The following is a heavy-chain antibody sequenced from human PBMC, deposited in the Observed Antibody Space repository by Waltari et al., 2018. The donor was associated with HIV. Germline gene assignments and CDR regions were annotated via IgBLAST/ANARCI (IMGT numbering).Heavy chain of an antibody. V-gene: IGHV4-39*01. CDR2: MYYGGST. D-gene: IGHD1-26*01. CDR1: GGSISTSNYF. J-gene: IGHJ2*01. CDR3: ARHALRVGAAYWNFDL. Sequence: HLQLKESDPGLVTPSETLSLTCTVSGGSISTSNYFWGWIRQTPGQGLEWTGSMYYGGSTYYTPSLKMRVTISVDTSKNQFSLKLSSVTTADTDVCYCARHALRVGAAYWNFDLWGRGTLVTVSS.